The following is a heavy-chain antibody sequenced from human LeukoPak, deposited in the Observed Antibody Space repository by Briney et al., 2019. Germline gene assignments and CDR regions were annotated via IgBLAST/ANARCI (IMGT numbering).Heavy chain of an antibody. D-gene: IGHD1-26*01. CDR1: GFTFSSYG. Sequence: PGGSLRLSCAASGFTFSSYGMHWVRQAPGKGLEWVSAISGSGGSTYYADSVKGRFTISRDNSKNTLYLQMNSLRTEDTAVYYCAKQPKAVGATNWGQGTLVTVSS. CDR2: ISGSGGST. V-gene: IGHV3-23*01. J-gene: IGHJ4*02. CDR3: AKQPKAVGATN.